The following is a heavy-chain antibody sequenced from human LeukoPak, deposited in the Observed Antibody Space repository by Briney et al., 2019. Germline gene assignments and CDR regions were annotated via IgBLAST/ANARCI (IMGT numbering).Heavy chain of an antibody. D-gene: IGHD4-23*01. CDR1: GGSFSGYY. V-gene: IGHV4-34*01. J-gene: IGHJ3*02. CDR2: IYYSGRS. Sequence: SETLSLTCAVYGGSFSGYYWSWIRQPPGKGLEWIGYIYYSGRSYYNPSLKSRVTISLDRSKNQFSLRLSSVTAADTAVYFCARGYGDNSGAFDIWGQGTLVTVSS. CDR3: ARGYGDNSGAFDI.